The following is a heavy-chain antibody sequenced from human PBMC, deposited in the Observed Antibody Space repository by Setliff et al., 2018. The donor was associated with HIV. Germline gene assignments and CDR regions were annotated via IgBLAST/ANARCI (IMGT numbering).Heavy chain of an antibody. D-gene: IGHD6-19*01. J-gene: IGHJ4*02. CDR2: IFNSGST. Sequence: SETLSLTCAVSGGSINNYYWTWIRQPPGKGLEWIGYIFNSGSTTYSPSLKSRVTISVDMSKNQFSLRLSSVTAADTAVYYCARAKGSGWYYVGDFDYWGQGTLVTVSS. CDR1: GGSINNYY. V-gene: IGHV4-59*08. CDR3: ARAKGSGWYYVGDFDY.